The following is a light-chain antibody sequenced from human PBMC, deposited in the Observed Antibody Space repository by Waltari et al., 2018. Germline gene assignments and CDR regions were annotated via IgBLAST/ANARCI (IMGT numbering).Light chain of an antibody. Sequence: DIQMTQSPSSLSASVGDTVTITCRASQGINSYLAWYQLKPGKVPKRLIYAASTLHPGVPSRFSGSGSWTDFTLIISSLQPEDFSTYYCQQHNSHPFTFGPGTKLDLK. CDR3: QQHNSHPFT. V-gene: IGKV1-17*01. CDR1: QGINSY. J-gene: IGKJ3*01. CDR2: AAS.